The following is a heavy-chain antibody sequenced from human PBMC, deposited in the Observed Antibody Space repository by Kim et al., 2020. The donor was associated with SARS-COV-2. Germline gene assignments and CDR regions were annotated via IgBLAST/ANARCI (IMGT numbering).Heavy chain of an antibody. D-gene: IGHD2-2*01. CDR2: FDPEDGET. CDR1: GYTLTELS. Sequence: ASVKVSCKVSGYTLTELSMHWVRQAPGKGLEWMGGFDPEDGETIYAQKFQGRVTMTEDTSTDTAYMELSSLRSEDTAVYYCATDLVVVPAAKAYYYYGMDVWGQGTTVTVSS. J-gene: IGHJ6*02. V-gene: IGHV1-24*01. CDR3: ATDLVVVPAAKAYYYYGMDV.